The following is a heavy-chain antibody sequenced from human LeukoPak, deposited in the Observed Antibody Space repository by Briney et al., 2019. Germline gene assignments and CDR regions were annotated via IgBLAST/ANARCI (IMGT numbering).Heavy chain of an antibody. D-gene: IGHD5-12*01. CDR1: GFTFSSYE. Sequence: GGSLRLSCAASGFTFSSYEMNWVRQAPGKGLEWVSYISSSGTTMYYADSVKGRFTISRDNAENSMSLQMNSLRGEDTAVYYCAKNSGYDLLDAFDIWGQGTMVTVSS. J-gene: IGHJ3*02. CDR2: ISSSGTTM. CDR3: AKNSGYDLLDAFDI. V-gene: IGHV3-48*03.